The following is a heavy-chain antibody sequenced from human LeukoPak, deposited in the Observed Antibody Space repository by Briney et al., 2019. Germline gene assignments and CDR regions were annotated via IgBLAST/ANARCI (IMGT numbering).Heavy chain of an antibody. D-gene: IGHD6-13*01. Sequence: GGSLRLSCAASGFTFSSYSINWVRQAPGKGLEWVSYISSSSSYKYYADSVKGRFTISRDNGKNSLYLQMNSLRAEDTAVYYCAGYSSSWYVVDYYYGMDVWGQGTTVTVS. CDR2: ISSSSSYK. CDR3: AGYSSSWYVVDYYYGMDV. J-gene: IGHJ6*02. CDR1: GFTFSSYS. V-gene: IGHV3-21*01.